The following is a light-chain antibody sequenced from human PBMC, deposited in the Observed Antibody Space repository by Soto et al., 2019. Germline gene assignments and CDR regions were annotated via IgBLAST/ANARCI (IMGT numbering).Light chain of an antibody. Sequence: EIVLTQSPCTLSLSPGERATLSCRASQSVSSSYLAWYQQKPGQAPRLLIYGASSRATGIPDRFSGSGSGTDFTLTISRLEPEDFAVYYCQQYYNWPRTFGQGTKVDIK. CDR2: GAS. CDR1: QSVSSSY. CDR3: QQYYNWPRT. J-gene: IGKJ1*01. V-gene: IGKV3-20*01.